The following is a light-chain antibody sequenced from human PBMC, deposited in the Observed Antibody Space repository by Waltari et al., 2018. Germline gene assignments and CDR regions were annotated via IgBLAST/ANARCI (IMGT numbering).Light chain of an antibody. V-gene: IGLV2-8*01. CDR3: SSYAGSNKSVV. Sequence: QSALTQPPSASGSPGQSVTISCTGTSSDVGGYNYVSWYQQHPGKAPKLMIYEVSKRPSGVPGLFSGSKSGNTASLTVSGLQAEDEADYYCSSYAGSNKSVVFGGGTKLTVL. J-gene: IGLJ2*01. CDR1: SSDVGGYNY. CDR2: EVS.